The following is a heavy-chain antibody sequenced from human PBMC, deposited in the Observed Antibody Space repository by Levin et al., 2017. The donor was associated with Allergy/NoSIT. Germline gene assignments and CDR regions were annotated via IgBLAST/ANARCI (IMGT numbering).Heavy chain of an antibody. D-gene: IGHD3-3*01. Sequence: GASVKVSCKASGYNFNTYAVHWVRQAPGERLEWMGWINAGNGNTKYSQNFQGRVAITRDTSATTAYMELSSLTSEDTAVYSCARGVWRGSSHTYYFDYWGQGTLVTVSS. CDR1: GYNFNTYA. J-gene: IGHJ4*02. CDR3: ARGVWRGSSHTYYFDY. CDR2: INAGNGNT. V-gene: IGHV1-3*01.